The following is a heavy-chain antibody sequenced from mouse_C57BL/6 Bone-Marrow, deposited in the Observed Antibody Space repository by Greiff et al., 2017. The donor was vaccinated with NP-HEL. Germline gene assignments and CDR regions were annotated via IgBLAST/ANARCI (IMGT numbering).Heavy chain of an antibody. CDR2: INYDGSST. CDR1: GFTFSDYY. Sequence: EVMLVESEGGLVQPGSSMKLSCTASGFTFSDYYMAWVRQVPEKGLEWVANINYDGSSTYYLDSLKSRFIISRDNAKNILYLQMSSLKSEDTATYYCARDSNYPYYAMDYWGQGTSVTVSS. J-gene: IGHJ4*01. V-gene: IGHV5-16*01. D-gene: IGHD2-5*01. CDR3: ARDSNYPYYAMDY.